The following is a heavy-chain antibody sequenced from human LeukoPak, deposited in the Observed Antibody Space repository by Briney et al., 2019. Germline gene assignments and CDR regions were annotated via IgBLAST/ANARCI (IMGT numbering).Heavy chain of an antibody. CDR2: ISAYNGNT. CDR1: GYTFTSYA. CDR3: AREDSSSWFCY. V-gene: IGHV1-18*01. J-gene: IGHJ4*02. D-gene: IGHD6-13*01. Sequence: ASVKVSCEASGYTFTSYAMNWVRQAPGQGLEWMGWISAYNGNTNYAQKLQGRVTMTTDTSTSTAYMELRSLRSDDTAVYYCAREDSSSWFCYWGQGTLVTVSS.